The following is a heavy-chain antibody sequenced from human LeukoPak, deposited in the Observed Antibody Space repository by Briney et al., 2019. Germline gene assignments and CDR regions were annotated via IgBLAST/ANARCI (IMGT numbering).Heavy chain of an antibody. V-gene: IGHV1-46*01. CDR2: INPSGGGT. D-gene: IGHD1-26*01. Sequence: ASVKVSCKASGYTFSSYYLHWVRQAPGQGLEWMGIINPSGGGTSYAQKFQGRVTMTRDMSTNTVYMELRSLRSDDTAVYYCARDLKRSRARWENLGFDPWGQGTLVTVSS. J-gene: IGHJ5*02. CDR1: GYTFSSYY. CDR3: ARDLKRSRARWENLGFDP.